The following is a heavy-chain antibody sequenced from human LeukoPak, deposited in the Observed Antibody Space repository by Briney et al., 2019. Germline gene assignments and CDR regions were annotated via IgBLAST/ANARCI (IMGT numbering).Heavy chain of an antibody. Sequence: SETLSLTCTVSGGSISSYYWSWIRQPAGKGLGWIGRIYTSGSTNYNPSLKSRVTMSVDTSKNQFSLKLGSVTAADTAVYYCAREAAAGTLYYYYYMDVWGKGTTVTISS. D-gene: IGHD6-13*01. CDR2: IYTSGST. CDR3: AREAAAGTLYYYYYMDV. V-gene: IGHV4-4*07. J-gene: IGHJ6*03. CDR1: GGSISSYY.